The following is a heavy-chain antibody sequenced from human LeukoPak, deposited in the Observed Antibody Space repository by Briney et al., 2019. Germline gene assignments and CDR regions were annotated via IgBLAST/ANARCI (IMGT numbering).Heavy chain of an antibody. CDR3: ARDQGSPSDY. CDR2: IYSGGST. J-gene: IGHJ4*02. Sequence: GGSLRLSCAASGFTVVSNHMSWVRQAPGKGLEWVSTIYSGGSTYYADSVKGRFTISRDTSKITLYLQMNSLRAEDTAVYYCARDQGSPSDYWGQGTLVTVSS. CDR1: GFTVVSNH. D-gene: IGHD6-19*01. V-gene: IGHV3-53*01.